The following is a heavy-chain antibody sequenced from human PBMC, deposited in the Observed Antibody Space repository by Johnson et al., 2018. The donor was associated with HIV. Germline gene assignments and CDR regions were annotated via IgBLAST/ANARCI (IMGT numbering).Heavy chain of an antibody. CDR2: ITGSGGNT. CDR3: ARVLIVGAPWAFDI. V-gene: IGHV3-11*01. J-gene: IGHJ3*02. Sequence: QVQLVESGGGLVKPGGSLRLSCAASGFTFSDYYMTWVRQAPGKGLEWVSSITGSGGNTYDADSVKGRFTISRDNSKNTLYLQMNSLRAEDTAVYYCARVLIVGAPWAFDIWGQGTMVTVSS. CDR1: GFTFSDYY. D-gene: IGHD1-26*01.